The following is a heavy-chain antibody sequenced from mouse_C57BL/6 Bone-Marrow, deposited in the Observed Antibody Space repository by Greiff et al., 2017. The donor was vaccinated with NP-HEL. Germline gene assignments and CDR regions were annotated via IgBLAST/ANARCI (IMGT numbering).Heavy chain of an antibody. CDR1: GFTFSDYG. Sequence: EVKLMESGGGLVQPGGSLKLSCAASGFTFSDYGMAWVRQAPRKGPEWVAFISNLAYSIYYADTVTGRFTISRENAKNTLYLEMSSLRSEDTAMYYCARHGRFTWFAYWGQGTLVTVSA. J-gene: IGHJ3*01. V-gene: IGHV5-15*01. D-gene: IGHD4-1*01. CDR3: ARHGRFTWFAY. CDR2: ISNLAYSI.